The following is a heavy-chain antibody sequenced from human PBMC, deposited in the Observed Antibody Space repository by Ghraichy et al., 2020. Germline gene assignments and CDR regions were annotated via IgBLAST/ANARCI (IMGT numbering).Heavy chain of an antibody. CDR2: INHSGST. J-gene: IGHJ5*02. Sequence: SETLSLTCAVYGGSFSGYYWSWIRQPPGKGLEWIGEINHSGSTNYNPSLKSRVTISVDTSKNQFSLKLSSVTAADTAVYYCARVTSQGAWGQGTLVTVSS. CDR1: GGSFSGYY. V-gene: IGHV4-34*01. CDR3: ARVTSQGA.